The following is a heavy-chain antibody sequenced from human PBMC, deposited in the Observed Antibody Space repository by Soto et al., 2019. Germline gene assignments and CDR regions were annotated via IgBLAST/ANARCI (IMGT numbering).Heavy chain of an antibody. CDR1: GGSISSSSYY. J-gene: IGHJ5*02. CDR2: IYYSGST. CDR3: ATPLPGVNWFDP. Sequence: SETLSLTCTVSGGSISSSSYYWGWIRQPPGKGLEWIGSIYYSGSTYYNPSLKSRVTISVDTSKNQFSLKLSSVTAADTAVYYCATPLPGVNWFDPWGQGTLVTVSS. V-gene: IGHV4-39*01. D-gene: IGHD7-27*01.